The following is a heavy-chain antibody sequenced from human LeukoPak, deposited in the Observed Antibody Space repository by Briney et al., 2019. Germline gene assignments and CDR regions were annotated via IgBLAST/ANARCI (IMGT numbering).Heavy chain of an antibody. V-gene: IGHV1-18*01. J-gene: IGHJ3*02. CDR1: GGTFSSYD. D-gene: IGHD2-2*01. CDR3: ARDPDIVVVPAVPTPDAFDI. CDR2: ISAYNANT. Sequence: ASVKVSCKASGGTFSSYDISWVRQAPGQGLEWMGWISAYNANTNYAQKLQGRVTMTTDTSTSTAYMELRSLRSDDTAVYYCARDPDIVVVPAVPTPDAFDIWGQGTMVTVSS.